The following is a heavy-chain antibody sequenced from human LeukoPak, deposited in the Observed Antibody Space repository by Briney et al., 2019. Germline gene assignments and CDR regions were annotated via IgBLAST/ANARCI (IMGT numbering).Heavy chain of an antibody. CDR2: IYTTGGK. V-gene: IGHV3-66*01. J-gene: IGHJ4*02. CDR1: ALTVSSNY. D-gene: IGHD6-19*01. Sequence: HPGGSLRLSCAASALTVSSNYMTCVRQAPGKGLEWVSIIYTTGGKYYADSVKGRFTISRDNSKHTLYLQMNSLRAEDTAVYYCARGSDGWFAFDYWGQGILVTVSS. CDR3: ARGSDGWFAFDY.